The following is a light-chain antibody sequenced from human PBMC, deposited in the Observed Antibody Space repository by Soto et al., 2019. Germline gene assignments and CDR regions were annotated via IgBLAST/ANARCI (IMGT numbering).Light chain of an antibody. CDR3: QQYDNWPWT. J-gene: IGKJ1*01. V-gene: IGKV3D-15*01. CDR1: QSVSSD. Sequence: EIVLTQSPGTLSLSPGERATLSCRASQSVSSDLAWYQQKPGQAPRLLIYGASTRATGIPATFSGSGSGTEFTLTISSLQSEDFAVYYCQQYDNWPWTFGQGTKVDI. CDR2: GAS.